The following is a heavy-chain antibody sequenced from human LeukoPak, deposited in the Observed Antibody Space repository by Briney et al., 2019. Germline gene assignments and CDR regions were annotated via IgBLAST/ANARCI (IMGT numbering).Heavy chain of an antibody. CDR2: ISANNGYT. CDR3: ARDVLVEVSAALSYGMDV. CDR1: GYTFRNNG. J-gene: IGHJ6*02. D-gene: IGHD6-25*01. Sequence: ASVNVSCTASGYTFRNNGISWVRQAPGQGLQWMGWISANNGYTNYTQNLQGRVTITRDTSTSTAYMELRSLRSDDTAVYYCARDVLVEVSAALSYGMDVWGQGTTVTVSS. V-gene: IGHV1-18*01.